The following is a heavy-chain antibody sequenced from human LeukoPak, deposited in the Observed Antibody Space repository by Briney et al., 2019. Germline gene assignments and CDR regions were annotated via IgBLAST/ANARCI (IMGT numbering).Heavy chain of an antibody. CDR1: GFSLSTSGVG. Sequence: SGPTLVNPTQTLTLTCTFSGFSLSTSGVGVGWIRQPPGKALEWLALIYWNDDNRYSPSLKSRLTITKDTSKNQVVLTMTNMDPVDTATYFCAHGYSSTWHFDYWGQGTLVTVSS. CDR3: AHGYSSTWHFDY. J-gene: IGHJ4*02. D-gene: IGHD6-13*01. V-gene: IGHV2-5*01. CDR2: IYWNDDN.